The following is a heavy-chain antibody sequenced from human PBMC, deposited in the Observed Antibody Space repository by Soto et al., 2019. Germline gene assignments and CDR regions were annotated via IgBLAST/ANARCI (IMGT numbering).Heavy chain of an antibody. Sequence: SETLSLTCTVSGGSISSYYWSWIRQPPGKGLEWIGYIYYSGSTNYNPSLKSRVTISVDTSKNQFSLKLSSVTAADTAVYYCARDGGYYGSGSYPNYYYYGMDVWGQGTTVTVSS. V-gene: IGHV4-59*01. CDR1: GGSISSYY. CDR2: IYYSGST. J-gene: IGHJ6*02. D-gene: IGHD3-10*01. CDR3: ARDGGYYGSGSYPNYYYYGMDV.